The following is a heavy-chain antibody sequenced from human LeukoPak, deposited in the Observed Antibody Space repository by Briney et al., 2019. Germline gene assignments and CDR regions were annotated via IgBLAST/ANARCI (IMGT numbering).Heavy chain of an antibody. CDR1: VYTFTDYF. J-gene: IGHJ4*02. CDR3: SRGPTLGLDH. CDR2: INPNSGST. Sequence: GASVKVSCKASVYTFTDYFLHWVRQAPGQALEWMGWINPNSGSTIYAQKVQGRVTMTRDTSISTAYMELSRLRSDDTAVYYCSRGPTLGLDHWGQGTLATVSS. D-gene: IGHD3-16*01. V-gene: IGHV1-2*02.